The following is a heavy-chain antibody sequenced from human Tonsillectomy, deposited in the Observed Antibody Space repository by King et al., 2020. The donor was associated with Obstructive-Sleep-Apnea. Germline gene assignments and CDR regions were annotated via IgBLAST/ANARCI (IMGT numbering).Heavy chain of an antibody. V-gene: IGHV3-21*01. CDR2: ISSSSSYI. D-gene: IGHD3-10*01. CDR3: ATDRTGSLDY. Sequence: VQLVDFGGGLVKPGGSLRLSCAASGFTFSSYSLNWVRQAPGKGLAWVSSISSSSSYIYYADSVRGRFTISRDNAKNSLYLQMNSLRAEDTAVYYCATDRTGSLDYWGQGTLATVSS. CDR1: GFTFSSYS. J-gene: IGHJ4*02.